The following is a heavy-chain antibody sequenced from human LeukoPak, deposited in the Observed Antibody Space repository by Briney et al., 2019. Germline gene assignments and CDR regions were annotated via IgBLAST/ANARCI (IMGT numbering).Heavy chain of an antibody. D-gene: IGHD5-18*01. CDR1: GGSFSGYY. J-gene: IGHJ4*02. CDR2: INHSGST. V-gene: IGHV4-34*01. Sequence: PSETLSLTCAVYGGSFSGYYWSWIRQPPGKGLEWIGEINHSGSTNYNPSLKSRVTISVDTSKNQFSLKPSSVTAADTAVYYCARRRYSQTYYFDYWGQGTLVTVSS. CDR3: ARRRYSQTYYFDY.